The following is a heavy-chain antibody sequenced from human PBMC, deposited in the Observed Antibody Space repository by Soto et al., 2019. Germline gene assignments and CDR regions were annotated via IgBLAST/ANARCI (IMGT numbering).Heavy chain of an antibody. Sequence: PSETLSLTCTVSGGSISSYYWSWIRQPPGKGLEWIGYIYYSGSTNYSPSLKSRVTISVDMSKNQFSLKLSSVTAADTAVYYCARQGLGLLHGLVDVCGPRTRATVPS. CDR2: IYYSGST. J-gene: IGHJ6*02. D-gene: IGHD3-16*01. V-gene: IGHV4-59*08. CDR1: GGSISSYY. CDR3: ARQGLGLLHGLVDV.